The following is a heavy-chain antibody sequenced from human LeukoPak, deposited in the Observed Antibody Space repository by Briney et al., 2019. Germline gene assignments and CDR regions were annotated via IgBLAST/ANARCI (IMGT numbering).Heavy chain of an antibody. J-gene: IGHJ3*02. CDR3: ARDHHRRLYDSQARDTFDI. D-gene: IGHD3-22*01. CDR1: GFSFSSYG. CDR2: IRSDGSNK. V-gene: IGHV3-30*02. Sequence: GGSLRLSCAGSGFSFSSYGMHWVRQAPGKGLEWMAFIRSDGSNKYYADSVKGRFTISRDNSKSTLYLQMNSLRADDTAVYYCARDHHRRLYDSQARDTFDIWGQGTMVTVSS.